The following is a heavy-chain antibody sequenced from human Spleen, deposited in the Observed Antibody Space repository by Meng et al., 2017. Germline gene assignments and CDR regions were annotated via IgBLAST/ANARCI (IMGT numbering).Heavy chain of an antibody. CDR1: GFTFSTYS. CDR2: IKQDGSEK. V-gene: IGHV3-7*01. D-gene: IGHD3-10*01. CDR3: ARTHSNLITMVRGVIIKSPALDY. J-gene: IGHJ4*02. Sequence: GGSLRLSCAASGFTFSTYSMNWVRQAPGKGLEWVANIKQDGSEKYYVDSVKGRFTISRDNAKNSLYLQMNSLRAEDTAVYYCARTHSNLITMVRGVIIKSPALDYWGQGTLVTVSS.